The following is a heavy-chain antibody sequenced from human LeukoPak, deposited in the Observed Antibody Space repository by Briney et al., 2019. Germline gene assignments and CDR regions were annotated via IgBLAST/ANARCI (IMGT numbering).Heavy chain of an antibody. J-gene: IGHJ4*02. D-gene: IGHD2-2*01. V-gene: IGHV3-33*08. CDR1: GFTFSSYG. Sequence: GGSLRLSCAAAGFTFSSYGMHWVRQAPGKGLEWVAVIWYDGSNKYYADSVKGRFTISRDNSKNTLYLQMNSLRAEDTAVYYCARGSSTSSVWGQGTLVTVSS. CDR2: IWYDGSNK. CDR3: ARGSSTSSV.